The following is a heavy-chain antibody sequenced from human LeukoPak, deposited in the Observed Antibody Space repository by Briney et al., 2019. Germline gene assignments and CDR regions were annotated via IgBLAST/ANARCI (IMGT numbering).Heavy chain of an antibody. CDR3: ARETGEDYYYYYYMDV. CDR2: VSSSGSTI. D-gene: IGHD7-27*01. CDR1: GFTFSDYY. V-gene: IGHV3-11*01. Sequence: GGSLRLSCAASGFTFSDYYMSWIRQAPGKGLEWVSYVSSSGSTIYYADSVKGRFTISRDNAKNSLYLQMNSLRAEDTAVYYCARETGEDYYYYYYMDVWGKGTTVTVSS. J-gene: IGHJ6*03.